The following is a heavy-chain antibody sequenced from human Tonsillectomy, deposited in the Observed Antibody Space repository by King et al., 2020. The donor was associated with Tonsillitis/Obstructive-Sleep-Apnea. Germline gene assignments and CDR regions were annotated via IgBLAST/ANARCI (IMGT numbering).Heavy chain of an antibody. CDR2: MNHSGST. V-gene: IGHV4-34*01. D-gene: IGHD3-9*01. CDR1: GGSFSAYY. J-gene: IGHJ4*02. Sequence: VKLQQWGAGLLKPSETLSLTCAVYGGSFSAYYWSWIRQPPGKGLEWIGEMNHSGSTKYNPSLKSRVIISLDTSKNQFSLKLSSVTAADTAVYYCARGDLLTGYYASTDFDYWGQGTLVSVSS. CDR3: ARGDLLTGYYASTDFDY.